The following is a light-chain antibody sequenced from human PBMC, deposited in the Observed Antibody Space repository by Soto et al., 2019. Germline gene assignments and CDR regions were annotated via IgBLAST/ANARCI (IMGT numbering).Light chain of an antibody. Sequence: DILLTQSPGTLSLSPGERATLSCTASQSVSNNYLAWYQHKPGQSPRLLIYGASSRATGIPDRFSGSGSATDFTLTISRLEPEDFAVYYCQQYAASPRTFGQGTKVDIK. V-gene: IGKV3-20*01. J-gene: IGKJ1*01. CDR2: GAS. CDR1: QSVSNNY. CDR3: QQYAASPRT.